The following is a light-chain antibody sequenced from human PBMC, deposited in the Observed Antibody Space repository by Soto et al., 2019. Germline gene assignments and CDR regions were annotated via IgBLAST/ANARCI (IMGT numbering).Light chain of an antibody. J-gene: IGKJ2*01. CDR1: QGIRSY. CDR2: SAS. V-gene: IGKV1-8*01. CDR3: LQDYNYPYT. Sequence: AIRMTQSPPSLSASTGDRVTITCRASQGIRSYLAWYQQKPGKAPNLLIYSASTLQSGVPSRFSGSGSGTDFTLTISSLQPEDFATYYCLQDYNYPYTFGQGTKV.